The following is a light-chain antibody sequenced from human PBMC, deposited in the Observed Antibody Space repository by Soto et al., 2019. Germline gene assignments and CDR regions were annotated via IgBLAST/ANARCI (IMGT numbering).Light chain of an antibody. J-gene: IGKJ2*01. Sequence: DTQLTQSPSTLSASVGDRVTITCRARQSISKWLAWYQQKPGKAPKLLIYDASTLGRGVPSRFSGSGSGTEFTLTISSLQPDDSATYYCQESNTYSRYTFGQGTKLEI. CDR3: QESNTYSRYT. V-gene: IGKV1-5*01. CDR2: DAS. CDR1: QSISKW.